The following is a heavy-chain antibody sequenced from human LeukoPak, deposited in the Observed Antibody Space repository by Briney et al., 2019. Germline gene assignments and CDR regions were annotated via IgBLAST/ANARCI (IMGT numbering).Heavy chain of an antibody. D-gene: IGHD1-26*01. CDR3: ARVWRELRGLSRANWFDP. J-gene: IGHJ5*02. Sequence: PSGTLSLTCAVSGGSISSSNWWSWVRQPPGKGLEWIGEIYHSGSTNYNPSLKSRVTISVDKSKNQLSLKLSSVTAADTAVYYCARVWRELRGLSRANWFDPWGQGTLVTVSS. V-gene: IGHV4-4*02. CDR2: IYHSGST. CDR1: GGSISSSNW.